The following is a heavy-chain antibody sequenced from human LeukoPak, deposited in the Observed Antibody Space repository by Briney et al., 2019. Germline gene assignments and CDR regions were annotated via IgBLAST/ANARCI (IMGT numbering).Heavy chain of an antibody. CDR2: ISGSGVTT. Sequence: GGSLRLSCAASGFTFSSYAMSWVRQAPGKGLGWVSAISGSGVTTYYADSVKGRFTISRDNSKNTLYLQMNSLRAEDTAVYYCAKGSITMIVVVIITPYYFDYWGRGTLVTVSS. CDR3: AKGSITMIVVVIITPYYFDY. J-gene: IGHJ4*02. D-gene: IGHD3-22*01. V-gene: IGHV3-23*01. CDR1: GFTFSSYA.